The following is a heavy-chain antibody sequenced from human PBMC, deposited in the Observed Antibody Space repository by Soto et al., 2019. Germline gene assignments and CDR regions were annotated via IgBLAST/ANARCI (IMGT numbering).Heavy chain of an antibody. Sequence: SATLCLTCAAHNGSFTDYFWTWIRQSPGKGLEWIGEINHRGGATYNPSLRSRVTISIDTSKNHFSLSLRSLTAADTAVYYCVARGMTYDFLSGPHPFDPWGHGTLVTV. J-gene: IGHJ5*02. D-gene: IGHD3-3*01. CDR3: VARGMTYDFLSGPHPFDP. CDR2: INHRGGA. V-gene: IGHV4-34*01. CDR1: NGSFTDYF.